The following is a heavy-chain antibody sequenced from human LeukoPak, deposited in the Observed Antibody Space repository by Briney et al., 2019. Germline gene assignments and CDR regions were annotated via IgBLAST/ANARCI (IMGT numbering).Heavy chain of an antibody. CDR3: AKGNGYSYGRYYFDY. D-gene: IGHD5-18*01. CDR2: ISGSGGTT. Sequence: GGSLRLSCAASRFTFINSAMNWVRLAPGKGLEWVSSISGSGGTTYYADSVKGRFTISRDNSKNTLYLQMNSLRAEDTAVYYCAKGNGYSYGRYYFDYWGQGTLVTVSS. CDR1: RFTFINSA. V-gene: IGHV3-23*01. J-gene: IGHJ4*02.